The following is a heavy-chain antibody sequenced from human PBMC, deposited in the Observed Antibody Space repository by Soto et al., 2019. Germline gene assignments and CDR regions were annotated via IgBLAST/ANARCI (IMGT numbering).Heavy chain of an antibody. D-gene: IGHD4-17*01. Sequence: QVQLVQSGAEVKKPGASVKVSCKASGYTFTSYAMHWVRQAPGQRLEWMGWINAGNGNTKYSQKFQGRVTITRDTSASTAYMELSSLRSEDTAVYYCAGRPFYGDYGYMDVWGKGTTVTVSS. J-gene: IGHJ6*03. CDR2: INAGNGNT. CDR1: GYTFTSYA. V-gene: IGHV1-3*01. CDR3: AGRPFYGDYGYMDV.